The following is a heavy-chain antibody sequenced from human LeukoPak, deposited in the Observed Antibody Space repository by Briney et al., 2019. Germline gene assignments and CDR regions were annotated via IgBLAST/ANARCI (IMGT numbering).Heavy chain of an antibody. CDR3: ARGAGYDILTGYYKEDAFDI. J-gene: IGHJ3*02. Sequence: GVSVKVSCKASGYTFTGYYMHWVRQAPGQGLEWMGWINPNSGGTNYAQKFQGRVTMTRDTSISTAYMELSRLRSDDTAVYYCARGAGYDILTGYYKEDAFDIWGQGTMVTVSS. D-gene: IGHD3-9*01. CDR2: INPNSGGT. CDR1: GYTFTGYY. V-gene: IGHV1-2*02.